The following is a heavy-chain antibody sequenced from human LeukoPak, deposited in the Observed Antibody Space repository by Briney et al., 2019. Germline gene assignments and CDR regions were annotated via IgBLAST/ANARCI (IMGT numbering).Heavy chain of an antibody. Sequence: SETLSLTCTVSGGSVSSYYWSWIRQPPGKGLEWIGYSYYSGSTKYNPSLKSRVTISVDTSKNQFSLKLSSVTAADTAVYYCARDLGSSGWFDPWGQGTLVTVSS. J-gene: IGHJ5*02. D-gene: IGHD6-6*01. CDR1: GGSVSSYY. CDR3: ARDLGSSGWFDP. V-gene: IGHV4-59*02. CDR2: SYYSGST.